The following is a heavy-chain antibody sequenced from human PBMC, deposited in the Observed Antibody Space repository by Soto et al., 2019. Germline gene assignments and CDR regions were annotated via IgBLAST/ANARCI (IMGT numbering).Heavy chain of an antibody. Sequence: QVVLLQSGAEVKEPGSSVRVSCQVSGSTFNNFAFSWVRQAPGHGPEWMGGIVVDSNTAAYSQRFQDRVTITAYTSTDTLYMELGSLTFEDTAVYYCARAIKRWEVNYYFDFWGQGTLVTVSS. D-gene: IGHD1-26*01. CDR2: IVVDSNTA. J-gene: IGHJ4*02. CDR1: GSTFNNFA. V-gene: IGHV1-69*06. CDR3: ARAIKRWEVNYYFDF.